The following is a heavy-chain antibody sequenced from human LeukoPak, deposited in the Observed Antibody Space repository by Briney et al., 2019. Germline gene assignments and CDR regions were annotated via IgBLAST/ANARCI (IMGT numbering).Heavy chain of an antibody. CDR3: ARQLPGVSSAFDI. V-gene: IGHV5-51*01. CDR1: GYSFTSYW. D-gene: IGHD5/OR15-5a*01. CDR2: IYPADSDT. J-gene: IGHJ3*02. Sequence: NSVESLKISCKTSGYSFTSYWIGWVRQMPGKGLEWVGIIYPADSDTRYSPSFQGQVTISADKSISTAYLQWSSLKASDTAMFYCARQLPGVSSAFDIWGQGTMVITVSS.